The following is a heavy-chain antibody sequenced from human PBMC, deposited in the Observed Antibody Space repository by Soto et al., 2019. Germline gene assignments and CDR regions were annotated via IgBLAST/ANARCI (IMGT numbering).Heavy chain of an antibody. V-gene: IGHV4-31*03. J-gene: IGHJ6*02. CDR1: GGSISSGGYY. CDR2: IYYSGST. CDR3: ARDTSYGSGSYYPYYYGMDV. Sequence: QVQLQESGPGLVKPSQTLSLTCTVSGGSISSGGYYWSWIRQHPGKGLEWIGYIYYSGSTYYNPSLKGRVTISVDTSKNQFPLKLSSVTAADTAVYSCARDTSYGSGSYYPYYYGMDVWGQGTTVTVSS. D-gene: IGHD3-10*01.